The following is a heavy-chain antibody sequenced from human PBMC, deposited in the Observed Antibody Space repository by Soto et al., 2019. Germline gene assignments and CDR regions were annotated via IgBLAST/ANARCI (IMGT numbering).Heavy chain of an antibody. CDR3: ARDGNSGYNWDYYYGMDV. D-gene: IGHD5-12*01. J-gene: IGHJ6*02. CDR1: GFPFSSFA. Sequence: QGQLVESGGGVVQPGRSLRLSCAASGFPFSSFAMHWVRQAPGKGLECVAVTSYDGSKTYYADSVRGRFTISRDNSQNTLYLQMNSLRIEDTAVYYCARDGNSGYNWDYYYGMDVWGQGTTVSIFS. V-gene: IGHV3-30*01. CDR2: TSYDGSKT.